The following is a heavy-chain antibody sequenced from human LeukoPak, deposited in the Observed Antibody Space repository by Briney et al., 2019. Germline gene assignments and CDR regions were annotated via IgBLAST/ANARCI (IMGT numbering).Heavy chain of an antibody. V-gene: IGHV3-9*01. Sequence: GGSLRLSRAASGFTFDDYAMHWVRQAPGKGLEWVSGISWNSGSVDYADSVKGRFTISRDNAKNSLYLQMNSLRAEDTALYYCVKVSGYTYGYFDYWGQGTLVTVSS. CDR2: ISWNSGSV. CDR3: VKVSGYTYGYFDY. CDR1: GFTFDDYA. J-gene: IGHJ4*02. D-gene: IGHD5-18*01.